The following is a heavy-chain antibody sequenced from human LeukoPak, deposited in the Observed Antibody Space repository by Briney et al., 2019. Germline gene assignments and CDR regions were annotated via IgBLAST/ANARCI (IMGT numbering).Heavy chain of an antibody. CDR3: AREKEYYHDSSGYSFDY. V-gene: IGHV3-21*01. D-gene: IGHD3-22*01. CDR2: ISSSSGYI. J-gene: IGHJ4*02. CDR1: GFTFSSYS. Sequence: GGSLRLSCAASGFTFSSYSMNWVRQAPGKGLEWVSSISSSSGYIYYADSVKGRFTISRDNAKNSLYLQMDSLRAEDTAVYYCAREKEYYHDSSGYSFDYWGQGTLVTVSS.